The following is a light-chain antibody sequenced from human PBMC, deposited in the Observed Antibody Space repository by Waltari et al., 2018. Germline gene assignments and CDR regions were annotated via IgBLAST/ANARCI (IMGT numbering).Light chain of an antibody. Sequence: SASVGGGWSITYRTSQGISNYLNWYQQKPGKEPKVLIYAASSLQSGVPSRFSGSGSGTDFTLTISTLQPEDSATYYCQQSHSSPRTFGQGTKVEIK. CDR1: QGISNY. V-gene: IGKV1-39*01. J-gene: IGKJ1*01. CDR2: AAS. CDR3: QQSHSSPRT.